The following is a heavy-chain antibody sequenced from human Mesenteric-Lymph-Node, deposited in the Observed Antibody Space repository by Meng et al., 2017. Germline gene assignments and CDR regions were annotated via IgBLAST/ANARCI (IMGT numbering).Heavy chain of an antibody. D-gene: IGHD4-17*01. CDR1: GFTFSSYS. CDR3: ARDLTASHDYGDYGEGFNYYYGMDV. J-gene: IGHJ6*02. V-gene: IGHV3-21*01. Sequence: GGSLRLSCAASGFTFSSYSMNWVRQAPGKGLEWVSSISSSSSYIYYADSVKGRFTISRDNAKNSLYLQMNSLRAEDTAVYYCARDLTASHDYGDYGEGFNYYYGMDVWGQGTMVTVSS. CDR2: ISSSSSYI.